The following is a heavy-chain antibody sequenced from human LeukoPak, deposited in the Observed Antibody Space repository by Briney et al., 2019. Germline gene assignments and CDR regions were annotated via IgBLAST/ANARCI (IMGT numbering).Heavy chain of an antibody. CDR3: AKRLGGSGFDY. CDR1: GFGFSTYV. J-gene: IGHJ4*02. V-gene: IGHV3-23*01. CDR2: IGTSGGTT. D-gene: IGHD3-16*01. Sequence: GGSLRLSCAASGFGFSTYVMSWVRQAPGKGLDWVSAIGTSGGTTYYADSVKGRFTISRDNSKDTLHLQMNSLRAEDTAVYYCAKRLGGSGFDYWGQGTLVTVSS.